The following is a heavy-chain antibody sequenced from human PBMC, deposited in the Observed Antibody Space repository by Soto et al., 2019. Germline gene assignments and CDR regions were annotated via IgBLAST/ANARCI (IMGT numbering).Heavy chain of an antibody. D-gene: IGHD4-17*01. V-gene: IGHV1-46*01. Sequence: QVQLVQSGAEVKKPGASVKVSCKASGYTFTTYYLHWLRQARGQGLEWMGIITPRDGTTRYEQKFQDRVTMTRDTSTSTVYMELSSLRSEDTAVYYCARAVSTKTVPIDYWGQGTLVTVSS. CDR1: GYTFTTYY. J-gene: IGHJ4*02. CDR2: ITPRDGTT. CDR3: ARAVSTKTVPIDY.